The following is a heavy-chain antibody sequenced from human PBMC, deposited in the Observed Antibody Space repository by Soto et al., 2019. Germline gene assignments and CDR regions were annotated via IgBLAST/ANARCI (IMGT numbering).Heavy chain of an antibody. D-gene: IGHD6-6*01. V-gene: IGHV6-1*01. CDR2: TYYRSRFFI. J-gene: IGHJ4*02. CDR1: GGSVSSYSAA. CDR3: ARDRYSSSGWFAL. Sequence: SQTLSLTCAISGGSVSSYSAAWNWIRQSPSGGLELLGRTYYRSRFFIDYAESVKSRIIIKPDTSKNHFSLQLKSLTPEDTAVYYCARDRYSSSGWFALWGQGTPVPV.